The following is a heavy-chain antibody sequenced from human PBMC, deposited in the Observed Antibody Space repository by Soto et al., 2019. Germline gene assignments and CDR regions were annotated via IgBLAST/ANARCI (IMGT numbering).Heavy chain of an antibody. CDR2: FDPEDGET. Sequence: GASVKVSCKVSGYTLTELSMHWVRQAPGKGLEWMGGFDPEDGETIYAQKFQGRVTMTEDTSTDTAYMELSSLRSEDTAVYYCARATFGARGYSYGYWFDPWGQGTLVTVSS. CDR1: GYTLTELS. CDR3: ARATFGARGYSYGYWFDP. D-gene: IGHD5-18*01. V-gene: IGHV1-24*01. J-gene: IGHJ5*02.